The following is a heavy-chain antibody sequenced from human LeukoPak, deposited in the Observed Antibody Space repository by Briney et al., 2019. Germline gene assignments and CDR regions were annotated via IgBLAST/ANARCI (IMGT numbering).Heavy chain of an antibody. Sequence: RTSVTLSLTCTVSGYSINSGYYWGWIRQPPGRGLEWIANIYHSGLIYYNPSLKSRITISMDTSKNQFSLKLSSVTAADTAVYYCARTGPIQTYCSGGSCFGGWFDPWGQGTLVTVSS. D-gene: IGHD2-15*01. CDR3: ARTGPIQTYCSGGSCFGGWFDP. J-gene: IGHJ5*02. CDR2: IYHSGLI. V-gene: IGHV4-38-2*02. CDR1: GYSINSGYY.